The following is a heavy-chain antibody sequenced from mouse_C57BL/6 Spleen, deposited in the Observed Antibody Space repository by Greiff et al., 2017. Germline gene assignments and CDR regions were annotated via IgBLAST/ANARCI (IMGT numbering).Heavy chain of an antibody. J-gene: IGHJ3*01. Sequence: QVQLQQPGAELVKPGASVKMSCKASGYTFTSYWITWVKQRPGQGLEWIGDIYPGSGSTNYNEKFKSKATLTVDTSSSTAYMQRSSLTSEDSAVYYCARGGLRRGAGFAYWGQGTLVTVSA. CDR3: ARGGLRRGAGFAY. V-gene: IGHV1-55*01. D-gene: IGHD2-2*01. CDR1: GYTFTSYW. CDR2: IYPGSGST.